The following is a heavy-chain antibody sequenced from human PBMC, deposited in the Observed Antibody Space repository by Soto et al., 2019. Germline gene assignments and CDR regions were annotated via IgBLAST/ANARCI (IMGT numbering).Heavy chain of an antibody. CDR1: GLSLSTSGEA. V-gene: IGHV2-5*02. Sequence: QITLKESGPTLVKPTQTLTLTCTFSGLSLSTSGEAVGWIRQPPGKALEWLALIYWDDDKRYNPTLKTRLTITKDTSKNQVVLALTNMDPVETATYYCAHYVSSSPAGWFDPWGQGILVTVSS. D-gene: IGHD3-10*02. CDR2: IYWDDDK. CDR3: AHYVSSSPAGWFDP. J-gene: IGHJ5*02.